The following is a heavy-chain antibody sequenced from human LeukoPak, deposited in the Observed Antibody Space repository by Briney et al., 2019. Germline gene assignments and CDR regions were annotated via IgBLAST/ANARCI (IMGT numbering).Heavy chain of an antibody. Sequence: GGSLRLSCAASGFTFNNYAMNWVRQAPGKGLEWVSVISGSGGTTYYADSVKGRFTISRDSSKNTLYLQMNSLRAEDTAVYYCAKVSGGGLYYDGMDVWGQGTTVTVPS. CDR3: AKVSGGGLYYDGMDV. V-gene: IGHV3-23*01. J-gene: IGHJ6*02. D-gene: IGHD1-14*01. CDR1: GFTFNNYA. CDR2: ISGSGGTT.